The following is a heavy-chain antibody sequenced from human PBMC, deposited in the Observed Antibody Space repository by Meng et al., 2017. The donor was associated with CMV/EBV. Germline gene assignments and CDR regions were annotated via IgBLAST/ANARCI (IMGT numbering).Heavy chain of an antibody. Sequence: SGFTFRSYGRPGVRQAPGKGLEWVAVRWYDGSNKYYADSVKGRFTISRDNSKNTLYLQMNSLRDEDTAVYYCAKDFTYSSSPAYYFDYWGQGTLVTVSS. J-gene: IGHJ4*02. CDR1: GFTFRSYG. CDR3: AKDFTYSSSPAYYFDY. D-gene: IGHD6-6*01. CDR2: RWYDGSNK. V-gene: IGHV3-33*06.